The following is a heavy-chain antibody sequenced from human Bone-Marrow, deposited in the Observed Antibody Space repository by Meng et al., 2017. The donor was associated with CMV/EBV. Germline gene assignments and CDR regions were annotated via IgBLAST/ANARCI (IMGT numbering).Heavy chain of an antibody. V-gene: IGHV3-48*03. D-gene: IGHD4-17*01. CDR1: GFTFNNYE. Sequence: GESLKISCAASGFTFNNYEMNWVRQAPGKGLEWISYISGSGNTIHYAGSVRGRFIISRDTPKNSVYLQMDRLRAEDTALYYCVREDVGDYFFDTWGQGTLVTVSS. CDR3: VREDVGDYFFDT. J-gene: IGHJ4*02. CDR2: ISGSGNTI.